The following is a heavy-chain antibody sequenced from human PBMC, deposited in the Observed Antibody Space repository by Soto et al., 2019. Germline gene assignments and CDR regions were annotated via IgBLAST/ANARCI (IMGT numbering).Heavy chain of an antibody. J-gene: IGHJ5*02. CDR3: ARDKSLHNWFDP. D-gene: IGHD1-26*01. CDR1: GGSISSGGYY. V-gene: IGHV4-31*03. CDR2: IYYSGST. Sequence: PSETLSLTCTVSGGSISSGGYYWSWIRQHPGKGLEWIGYIYYSGSTYYNPSLKSRVTISVDTSKNQFSLKLSSVTAADTAVYYCARDKSLHNWFDPWGQGTLVT.